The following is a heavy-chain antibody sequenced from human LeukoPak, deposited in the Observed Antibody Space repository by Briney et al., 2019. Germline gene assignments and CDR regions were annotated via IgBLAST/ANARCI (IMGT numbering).Heavy chain of an antibody. V-gene: IGHV4-30-2*01. Sequence: PSETLSLTCTVSGGSISSSGYYWSWIRQPPGKGLEWIGYIYHSGSTYYNPSLKSRVTISVDRSKNQFSLKLSSVTAADTAVYYCARAGPGDDYWGQGTLVTVSS. CDR1: GGSISSSGYY. CDR3: ARAGPGDDY. J-gene: IGHJ4*02. CDR2: IYHSGST.